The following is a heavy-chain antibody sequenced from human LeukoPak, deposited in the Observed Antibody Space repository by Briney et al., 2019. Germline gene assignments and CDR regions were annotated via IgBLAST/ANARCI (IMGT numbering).Heavy chain of an antibody. CDR3: ARAVGSIAAAGTVWFDP. CDR1: GGSISSGGYS. Sequence: SQTLSLTCAVSGGSISSGGYSWSWIRQPPGKGLEWIGYIYHSGSTYYNPSLKSRVTISVDRSKNQFSPKLSSVTAADTAVYYCARAVGSIAAAGTVWFDPWGQGTLVTVSS. CDR2: IYHSGST. V-gene: IGHV4-30-2*01. J-gene: IGHJ5*02. D-gene: IGHD6-13*01.